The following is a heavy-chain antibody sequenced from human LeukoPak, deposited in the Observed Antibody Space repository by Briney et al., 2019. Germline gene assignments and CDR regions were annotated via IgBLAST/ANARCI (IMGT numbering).Heavy chain of an antibody. D-gene: IGHD6-19*01. Sequence: PSETLSLTCAVSGYSISSGYYWGWIRQPPGKGLEWIGSIYHSGSTYYNPSLKSRVTISVDTSKNQFSLKLSSVTAADTAVYYCAWYSSGWYLGQGTLVTVSS. J-gene: IGHJ4*02. CDR2: IYHSGST. V-gene: IGHV4-38-2*01. CDR3: AWYSSGWY. CDR1: GYSISSGYY.